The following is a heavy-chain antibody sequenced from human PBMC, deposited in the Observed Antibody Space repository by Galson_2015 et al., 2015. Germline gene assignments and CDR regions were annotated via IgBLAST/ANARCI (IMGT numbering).Heavy chain of an antibody. Sequence: SLRLSCAASGFMFSSYDMNWVRQAPRKGPEWVAYISSSGRTINYADSVQGRVTIPTDEAANSLYLQMNSLRDEDTAVYYCARETIVVPSDYWGQGTLVTVSS. J-gene: IGHJ4*02. D-gene: IGHD2-15*01. CDR2: ISSSGRTI. CDR1: GFMFSSYD. CDR3: ARETIVVPSDY. V-gene: IGHV3-48*03.